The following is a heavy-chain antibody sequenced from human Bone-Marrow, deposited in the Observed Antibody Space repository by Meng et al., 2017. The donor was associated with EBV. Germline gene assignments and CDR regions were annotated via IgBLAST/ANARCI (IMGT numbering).Heavy chain of an antibody. CDR1: GGSVSSGYYY. CDR3: ARILGGPGSPSDN. J-gene: IGHJ4*02. D-gene: IGHD3-16*01. Sequence: QVQLQESGPGLVKPSEXLSLTCTVSGGSVSSGYYYWSWIRQPPGKGLEWIGYIYYSGSTNYNPSLKSRVTISMDTSKNQFSLKLTSVTAADTAVYFCARILGGPGSPSDNWGQGTLVTVSS. CDR2: IYYSGST. V-gene: IGHV4-61*01.